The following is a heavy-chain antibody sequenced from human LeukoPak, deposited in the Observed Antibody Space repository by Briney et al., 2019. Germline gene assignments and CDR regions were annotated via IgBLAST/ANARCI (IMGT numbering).Heavy chain of an antibody. CDR3: AKSIRYNKYSFDY. D-gene: IGHD5-24*01. J-gene: IGHJ4*02. CDR2: VSSSSNYT. V-gene: IGHV3-11*06. Sequence: GGSLRLSCAASGFTFSHYYMSWIRQAPGKGLEWVSYVSSSSNYTNYADSVKGRFTISRDNAKNSLYLQMNSLRAEDTAVYYCAKSIRYNKYSFDYWGQGTLVTVSS. CDR1: GFTFSHYY.